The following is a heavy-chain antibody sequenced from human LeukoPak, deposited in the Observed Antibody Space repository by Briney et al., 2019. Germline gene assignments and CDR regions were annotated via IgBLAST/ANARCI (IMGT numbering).Heavy chain of an antibody. Sequence: GESLKISCKGSGYSFTNYWIGWVRQLPGKGLDWMGIIYPGDSDTRYSPSFQGQVTISADKSITTAYLQWSSLKASDTAMYYCATRLGYSSGWYGFSGQGTLVTVSS. J-gene: IGHJ5*01. CDR1: GYSFTNYW. V-gene: IGHV5-51*01. D-gene: IGHD6-19*01. CDR2: IYPGDSDT. CDR3: ATRLGYSSGWYGF.